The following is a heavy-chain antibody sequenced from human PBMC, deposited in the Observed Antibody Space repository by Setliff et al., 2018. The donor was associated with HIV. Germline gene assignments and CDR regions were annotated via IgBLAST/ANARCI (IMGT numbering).Heavy chain of an antibody. CDR2: IYDSGVT. CDR1: GFTVSSNY. CDR3: AGARPWIQLAY. V-gene: IGHV3-53*01. J-gene: IGHJ4*02. Sequence: GGSLRLSCAASGFTVSSNYMTWVSQAPGKGLEWVSAIYDSGVTYYADSVKGRFTISRDKSKNTLYLQMNSLRAEDTDVYYCAGARPWIQLAYWGQGTLVTVSS. D-gene: IGHD5-18*01.